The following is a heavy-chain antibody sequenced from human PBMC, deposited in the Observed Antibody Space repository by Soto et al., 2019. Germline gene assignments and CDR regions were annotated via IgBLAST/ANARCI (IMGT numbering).Heavy chain of an antibody. CDR3: ARSLNGSSYYDFWSGFRTYYYYYYMDV. D-gene: IGHD3-3*01. CDR2: IYYSGST. CDR1: GGSISSYY. J-gene: IGHJ6*03. V-gene: IGHV4-59*01. Sequence: PSETLSLTCTVSGGSISSYYWSWIRQPPGKGLEWIGYIYYSGSTNYNPSLKSRVTISVDTSKNQFSLKLSSVTAADTAVYYCARSLNGSSYYDFWSGFRTYYYYYYMDVWGKGTTVTVSS.